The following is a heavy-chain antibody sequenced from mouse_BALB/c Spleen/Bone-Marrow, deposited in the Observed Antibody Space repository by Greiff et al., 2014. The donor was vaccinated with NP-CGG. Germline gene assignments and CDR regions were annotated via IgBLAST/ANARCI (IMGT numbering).Heavy chain of an antibody. J-gene: IGHJ2*01. CDR2: IRNKPNGYTT. V-gene: IGHV7-3*02. D-gene: IGHD5-1*01. CDR3: ARDYSGYFDF. CDR1: GFTFTDYF. Sequence: DVMLVESGGGLVQPGGSLRLSCTTSGFTFTDYFMTWVRQPPGKALEWLVFIRNKPNGYTTEYNPSVKGRFTISRDNSQGILYLQMNTLRAEDSAIYYCARDYSGYFDFWGQGTTLTVSS.